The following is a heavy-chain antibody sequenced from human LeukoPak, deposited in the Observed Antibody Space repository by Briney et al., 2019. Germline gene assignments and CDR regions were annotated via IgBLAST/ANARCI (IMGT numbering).Heavy chain of an antibody. J-gene: IGHJ4*02. CDR3: VRDAYYDFWSGPDRPGFDY. CDR1: GFTFSSYW. Sequence: GGSLRLSCAASGFTFSSYWMSWVRQAPGKGLEWVANIKKDGSEKYYADSVKGRFTISRDNDEKSLYLQMNSLRGEDTALYYCVRDAYYDFWSGPDRPGFDYWGQGTLVTVSS. D-gene: IGHD3-3*01. CDR2: IKKDGSEK. V-gene: IGHV3-7*05.